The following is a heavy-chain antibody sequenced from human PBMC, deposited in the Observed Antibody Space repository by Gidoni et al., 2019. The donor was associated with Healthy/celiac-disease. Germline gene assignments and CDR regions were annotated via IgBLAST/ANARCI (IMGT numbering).Heavy chain of an antibody. CDR1: GGSFSGYY. CDR2: INHSGST. J-gene: IGHJ5*02. D-gene: IGHD2-15*01. Sequence: QVQLQQWGAGLLKPSETLSLTCAVYGGSFSGYYWRWIRQPPGKGLEWIGEINHSGSTNYNPSLKSRVTISVDTSKNQFSLKLSSVTAADTAVYYCARGYCSGGSCRRINWFDPWGQGTLVTVSS. CDR3: ARGYCSGGSCRRINWFDP. V-gene: IGHV4-34*01.